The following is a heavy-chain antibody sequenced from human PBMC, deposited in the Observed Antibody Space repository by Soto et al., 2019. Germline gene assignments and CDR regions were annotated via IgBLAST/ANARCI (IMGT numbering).Heavy chain of an antibody. CDR3: ASYSTDSGSYYPDDAFDI. Sequence: XSVKVSCKASVYTFTGYAMHWVRQAPGQRLEWMGWINAGNGNTKYSQKFQGRVTITRDTSASTAYMELSSLRSEDTAVYYCASYSTDSGSYYPDDAFDIWGQGKMVTVSS. J-gene: IGHJ3*02. D-gene: IGHD1-26*01. V-gene: IGHV1-3*01. CDR2: INAGNGNT. CDR1: VYTFTGYA.